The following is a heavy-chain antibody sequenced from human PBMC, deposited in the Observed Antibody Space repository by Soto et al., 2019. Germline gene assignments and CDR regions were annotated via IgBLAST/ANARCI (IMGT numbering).Heavy chain of an antibody. Sequence: SETLSLTCAVSGGSIISNYWWSWLRQSPREGLVWIGYIYYSGSTNYNPSLKSRVTISVDTSKNQFSLKLSSVTAADTAVYYFARVLMWNCYRGNGIYFADRGQGSLLALSS. D-gene: IGHD1-1*01. CDR3: ARVLMWNCYRGNGIYFAD. V-gene: IGHV4-59*01. CDR2: IYYSGST. J-gene: IGHJ4*01. CDR1: GGSIISNY.